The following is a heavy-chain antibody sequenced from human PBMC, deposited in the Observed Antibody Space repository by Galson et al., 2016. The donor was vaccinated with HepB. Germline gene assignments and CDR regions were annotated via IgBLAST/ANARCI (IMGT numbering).Heavy chain of an antibody. Sequence: SLRLSCATSGFTFNRYTMNWVRQAPGKGLEWVAFISNDGSNTYYAESVKGRFTISRDKSRTTVSLQMNSLRAEDTAVYKCAKGTYFGSGSYYGMDVWGQGTTVTVSS. D-gene: IGHD3-10*01. CDR2: ISNDGSNT. J-gene: IGHJ6*02. CDR3: AKGTYFGSGSYYGMDV. CDR1: GFTFNRYT. V-gene: IGHV3-30*18.